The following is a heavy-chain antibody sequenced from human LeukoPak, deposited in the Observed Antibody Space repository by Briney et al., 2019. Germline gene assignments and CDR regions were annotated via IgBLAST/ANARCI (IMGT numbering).Heavy chain of an antibody. D-gene: IGHD3-22*01. Sequence: GGSLRLSCAASGFTFNSYAMSWVRQAPGKGLEWVSAISGSGGSTYYADSVKGRFTISRDNSKNTLYLQMNSLRAEDTAVYYCAKDLGYYYDSSGYRSWGQGTLVTVSS. V-gene: IGHV3-23*01. J-gene: IGHJ4*02. CDR1: GFTFNSYA. CDR3: AKDLGYYYDSSGYRS. CDR2: ISGSGGST.